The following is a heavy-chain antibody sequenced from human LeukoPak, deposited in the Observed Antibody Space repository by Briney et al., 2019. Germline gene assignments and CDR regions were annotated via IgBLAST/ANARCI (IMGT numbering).Heavy chain of an antibody. CDR3: AKATTWLHCSGGSCYWDY. Sequence: GGSLRLSCAASGFTFSSYAMSWVRQAPGKGLEWVSAISGSGGSTYYADSVKGRFTISRDNSKNTLYLQMNSLRAEDTAVYYCAKATTWLHCSGGSCYWDYWGQGTLVTVSS. J-gene: IGHJ4*02. D-gene: IGHD2-15*01. V-gene: IGHV3-23*01. CDR2: ISGSGGST. CDR1: GFTFSSYA.